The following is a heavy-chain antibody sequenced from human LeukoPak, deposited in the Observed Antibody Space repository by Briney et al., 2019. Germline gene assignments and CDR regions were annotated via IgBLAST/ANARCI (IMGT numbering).Heavy chain of an antibody. CDR2: IWYDGSNK. CDR3: AKNSLLRGYPYNWFDP. CDR1: GFTFGSYG. D-gene: IGHD3-22*01. V-gene: IGHV3-33*06. Sequence: PGGSLRLSCAASGFTFGSYGMHWVRQAPGKGLEWVAVIWYDGSNKYYADSVKGRFTISRDNSKNTLYLQMNSLRAEDTAVYYCAKNSLLRGYPYNWFDPWGQGTLVTVSS. J-gene: IGHJ5*02.